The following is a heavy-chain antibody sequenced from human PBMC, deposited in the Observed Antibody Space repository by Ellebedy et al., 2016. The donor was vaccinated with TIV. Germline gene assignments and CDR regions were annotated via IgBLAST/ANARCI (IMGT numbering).Heavy chain of an antibody. CDR3: AKPRIVGGNHFDS. J-gene: IGHJ4*02. CDR2: ISDSADST. Sequence: GGSLRLSCAASGFTFTNYAMTWVRQAPGEGLDWVSIISDSADSTYYADSVKGRFAISRDNSKNTLYLQMNSLRAEDTALYYCAKPRIVGGNHFDSWGQGTLVTVSS. V-gene: IGHV3-23*01. D-gene: IGHD1-26*01. CDR1: GFTFTNYA.